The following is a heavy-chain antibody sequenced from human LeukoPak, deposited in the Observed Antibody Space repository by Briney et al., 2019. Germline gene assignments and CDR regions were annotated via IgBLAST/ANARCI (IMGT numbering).Heavy chain of an antibody. V-gene: IGHV3-21*01. D-gene: IGHD3-22*01. J-gene: IGHJ3*02. Sequence: EGSLRLSCAASGFTFSSYEMNWVRQAPGKGLEWVSSISSSSTYIYYADSVKGRFTISRDNAKNSLYLQMNSLRAEDTAVYYCAREANGYDSSGYGGGVGAFDIWGQGTMVTVSS. CDR3: AREANGYDSSGYGGGVGAFDI. CDR2: ISSSSTYI. CDR1: GFTFSSYE.